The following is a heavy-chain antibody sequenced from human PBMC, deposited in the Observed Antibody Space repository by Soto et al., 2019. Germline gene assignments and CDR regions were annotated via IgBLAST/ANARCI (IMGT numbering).Heavy chain of an antibody. Sequence: SVKVSCKASGGTFSSYAISWVRQAPGQGLEWMGGIIPIFGTANYAQRFQGRVTITADESTSTAYMELSSLRSEDTAVYYCARGRCSSTSCHTLYYYYGMDVWGQGTTVTSP. CDR3: ARGRCSSTSCHTLYYYYGMDV. D-gene: IGHD2-2*02. V-gene: IGHV1-69*13. CDR2: IIPIFGTA. J-gene: IGHJ6*02. CDR1: GGTFSSYA.